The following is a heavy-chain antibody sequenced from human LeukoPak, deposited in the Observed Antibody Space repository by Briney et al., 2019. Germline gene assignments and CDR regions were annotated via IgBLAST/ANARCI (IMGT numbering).Heavy chain of an antibody. J-gene: IGHJ4*02. D-gene: IGHD3-10*01. CDR3: ARDLGPYGSGSYYTY. V-gene: IGHV3-21*01. Sequence: GGSLRLSCAASGFTFSSYSMTWVRQAPGKGLEWVSSISSSSSYIYYADSVKGRFTISRDNAKNSLYLQMSSLRAEDTAVYYCARDLGPYGSGSYYTYWGQGTLVTVSS. CDR2: ISSSSSYI. CDR1: GFTFSSYS.